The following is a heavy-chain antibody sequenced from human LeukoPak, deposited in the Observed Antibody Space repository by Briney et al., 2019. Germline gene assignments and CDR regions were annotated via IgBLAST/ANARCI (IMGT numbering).Heavy chain of an antibody. J-gene: IGHJ5*02. Sequence: GGSLRLSCAASGLTLSNYWMHWVRQAPGKGLVWVSRMNSDGSGTSYADSVKGRFTISRDNSKNTLYLQMNSLRAEDTAVYYCAKGYGQRLVNNWFDPWGQGTLVTVSS. CDR3: AKGYGQRLVNNWFDP. D-gene: IGHD3-16*01. CDR1: GLTLSNYW. CDR2: MNSDGSGT. V-gene: IGHV3-74*01.